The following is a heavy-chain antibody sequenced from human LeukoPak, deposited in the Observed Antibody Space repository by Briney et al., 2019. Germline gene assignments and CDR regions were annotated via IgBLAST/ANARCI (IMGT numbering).Heavy chain of an antibody. CDR1: GFTFSSYS. CDR3: ARAGETTGNVPYY. J-gene: IGHJ4*02. CDR2: ISSSSSYI. V-gene: IGHV3-21*01. D-gene: IGHD1-1*01. Sequence: GGSLRLSCAASGFTFSSYSMNWVRQDPGKGLEWVSSISSSSSYIYYADSVKGRFTISRDNAKNSLYLQMISLRAEDTAVYYCARAGETTGNVPYYWGQGTLVTVSS.